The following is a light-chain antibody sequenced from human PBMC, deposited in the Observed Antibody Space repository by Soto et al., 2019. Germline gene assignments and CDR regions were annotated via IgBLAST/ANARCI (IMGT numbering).Light chain of an antibody. CDR2: DAS. V-gene: IGKV3D-15*01. CDR1: QSVRGY. J-gene: IGKJ5*01. CDR3: QQYNNWPPN. Sequence: VLTQSAATLSLSTGERATLSCRASQSVRGYLAWYQQKPGQAPRLLIYDASFRVTGLPARFSGSGSGTEFTLTISSLQSEDFAVYYCQQYNNWPPNFGQGTRLEIK.